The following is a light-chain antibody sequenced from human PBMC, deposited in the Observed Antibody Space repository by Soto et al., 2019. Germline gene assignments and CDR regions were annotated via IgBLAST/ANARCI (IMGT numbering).Light chain of an antibody. CDR1: QSVLYSSNNKNY. CDR2: WAS. V-gene: IGKV4-1*01. CDR3: QQYYSTPLT. J-gene: IGKJ1*01. Sequence: DIVMTQSPDSLAVSLGERATINCKSSQSVLYSSNNKNYLAWYQQSPGQPPKLLIYWASTRESGVPDRFSGSGSVTDFTLTISSLQAEDVAVYYCQQYYSTPLTFGQGTKVEI.